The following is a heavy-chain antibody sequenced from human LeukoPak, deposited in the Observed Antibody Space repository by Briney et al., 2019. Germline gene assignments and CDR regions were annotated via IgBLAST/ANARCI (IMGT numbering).Heavy chain of an antibody. CDR2: VYINGST. J-gene: IGHJ4*02. D-gene: IGHD3-22*01. CDR3: ARFTYYYDSSGYYKVLSKYYFDY. Sequence: GGSLGLSCAASGLTVSSNYMSWVRQAPGKGLEWVSAVYINGSTYYADSVKGRFIISRNNSRNTLYLQMNSLRAEDTAVYYCARFTYYYDSSGYYKVLSKYYFDYWGQGTLVTVSS. CDR1: GLTVSSNY. V-gene: IGHV3-53*01.